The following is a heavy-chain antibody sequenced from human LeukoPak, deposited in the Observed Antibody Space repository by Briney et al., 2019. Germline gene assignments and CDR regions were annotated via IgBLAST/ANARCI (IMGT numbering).Heavy chain of an antibody. Sequence: GGSLRLSCAASGFAFSSYGIHWVRQAPGKGLECVAVTWHDGRNKYYADSVKGRFTISRDNSKNTVLLQMNSLRAEDTAIYYCARDWGSDEAIDYWGQGTLVTVSS. V-gene: IGHV3-33*01. CDR1: GFAFSSYG. D-gene: IGHD2-21*02. CDR3: ARDWGSDEAIDY. CDR2: TWHDGRNK. J-gene: IGHJ4*02.